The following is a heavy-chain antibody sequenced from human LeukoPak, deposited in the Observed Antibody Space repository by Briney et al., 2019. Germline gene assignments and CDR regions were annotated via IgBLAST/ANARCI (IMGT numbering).Heavy chain of an antibody. D-gene: IGHD1-26*01. CDR1: GFTLSTHG. V-gene: IGHV3-33*01. Sequence: GGSLRLSCAASGFTLSTHGIHWVRQAPGKGQEWVAGMWYDGSREDYADSVKGRFTISRDMYKNTLNLQMNSLRVEDTAMFYCARDLSFGSLDFRGQGTLVTVSS. CDR3: ARDLSFGSLDF. CDR2: MWYDGSRE. J-gene: IGHJ4*02.